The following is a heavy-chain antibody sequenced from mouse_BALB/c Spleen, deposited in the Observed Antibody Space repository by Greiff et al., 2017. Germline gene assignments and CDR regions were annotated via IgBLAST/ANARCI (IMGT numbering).Heavy chain of an antibody. CDR2: INPNNGGT. CDR3: ARGYRYDVDY. D-gene: IGHD2-14*01. CDR1: GYTFTEYT. V-gene: IGHV1-18*01. J-gene: IGHJ2*01. Sequence: EVQLQQSGPELVKPGASVKISCKTSGYTFTEYTMHWVKQSHGKSLEWIGGINPNNGGTSYNQKFKGKATITADTSSNTAYLQLSSLTSEDTAVYYCARGYRYDVDYWGQGTTLTVSS.